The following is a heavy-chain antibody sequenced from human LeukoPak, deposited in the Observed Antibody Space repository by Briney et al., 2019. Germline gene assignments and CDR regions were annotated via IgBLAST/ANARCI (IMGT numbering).Heavy chain of an antibody. CDR3: ARASGRYSDAFDI. D-gene: IGHD1-26*01. CDR2: INPNSGGT. Sequence: ASVTVSCKASGYTFTGYYMHWVRQAPGQGLEWMGWINPNSGGTNYAQNFQGRVTMTRDTSISTAYVELSRLRSDDTALYYCARASGRYSDAFDIWGQGTMVTVSS. V-gene: IGHV1-2*02. J-gene: IGHJ3*02. CDR1: GYTFTGYY.